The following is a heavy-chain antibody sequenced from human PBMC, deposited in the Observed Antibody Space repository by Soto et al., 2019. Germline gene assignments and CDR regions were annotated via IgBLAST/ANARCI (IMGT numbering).Heavy chain of an antibody. CDR1: GGSISSGDYY. J-gene: IGHJ6*02. CDR3: ARGGRHGGRIYYYYGMDV. CDR2: IYYSGST. Sequence: SETLSLTCTVSGGSISSGDYYWSWIRQPPGKGLEWIGYIYYSGSTYYNPSLKSRVTISVDTSKNQFSLKLSSVTAADTAVYYCARGGRHGGRIYYYYGMDVWGQGTTVTVSS. D-gene: IGHD3-10*01. V-gene: IGHV4-30-4*01.